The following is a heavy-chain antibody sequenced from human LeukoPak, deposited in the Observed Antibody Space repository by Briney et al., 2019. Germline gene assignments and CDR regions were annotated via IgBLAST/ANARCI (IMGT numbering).Heavy chain of an antibody. CDR1: GFTFSSYG. D-gene: IGHD3-10*01. V-gene: IGHV3-23*01. Sequence: GGSLRLSCAASGFTFSSYGMSWVRQAPGKGLEWVSSIRGGDVFYADSVRGRFTISRDSSKNTLFLQLNSLRAEDTAVYYCAKDPHLRYYGSGPRGGNYYGMDVWGQGTTVTVSS. J-gene: IGHJ6*02. CDR2: IRGGDV. CDR3: AKDPHLRYYGSGPRGGNYYGMDV.